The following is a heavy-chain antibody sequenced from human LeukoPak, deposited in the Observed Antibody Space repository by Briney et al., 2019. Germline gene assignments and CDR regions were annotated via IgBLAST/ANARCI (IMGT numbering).Heavy chain of an antibody. CDR1: GFTFSSYA. D-gene: IGHD6-13*01. CDR3: ARVPSYSSRYFDY. J-gene: IGHJ4*02. Sequence: GGSLRLSCAASGFTFSSYAMHWVRQAPGKGLEWVAVISYDGSNKYYADSVKGRFTISRDNSKNTLYLQMNSLRAEDTAVYYCARVPSYSSRYFDYWGQGTLVTVSS. CDR2: ISYDGSNK. V-gene: IGHV3-30-3*01.